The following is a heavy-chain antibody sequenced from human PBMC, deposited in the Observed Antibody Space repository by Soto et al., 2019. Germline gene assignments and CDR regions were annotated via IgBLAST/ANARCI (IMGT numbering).Heavy chain of an antibody. CDR3: ARGGRLAAAGPNWFDP. Sequence: QVQLVQSGAEVKKPGSSVKVSCKASGGTFSSYAISWVRQAPGQGLEWLGGIIPIFGTANYAQKFQGRVTITADESTSTAYMELSSQRSEDTAVYYCARGGRLAAAGPNWFDPWGQGTLVTVSS. CDR2: IIPIFGTA. J-gene: IGHJ5*02. CDR1: GGTFSSYA. V-gene: IGHV1-69*01. D-gene: IGHD6-13*01.